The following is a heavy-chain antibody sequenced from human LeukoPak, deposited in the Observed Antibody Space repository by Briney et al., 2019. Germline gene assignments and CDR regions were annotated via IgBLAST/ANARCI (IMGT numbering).Heavy chain of an antibody. CDR2: IYYSGGT. CDR1: GGSISSYY. V-gene: IGHV4-59*01. CDR3: ARSRIAAAGTEDY. D-gene: IGHD6-13*01. Sequence: PSETLSLTCTVSGGSISSYYWSWIRQPPGKGLEWIGYIYYSGGTNYNPSLKSRVTISVDTSKNQFSLKLSSVTAADTAVYYCARSRIAAAGTEDYWGQGTLVTVSS. J-gene: IGHJ4*02.